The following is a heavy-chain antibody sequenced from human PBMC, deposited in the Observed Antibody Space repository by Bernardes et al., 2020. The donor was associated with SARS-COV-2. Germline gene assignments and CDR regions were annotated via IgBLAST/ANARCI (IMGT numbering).Heavy chain of an antibody. Sequence: GGSLRLSCAASGFTFSSYWMHWVRQAPGKGLVWVSRINSDGSSTSYADSVKGRFTISRDNAKNTLYLQMNSLRAEDTAVYYCARVSDYGYYYYYYGMDVWGQGTTVTVSS. V-gene: IGHV3-74*01. D-gene: IGHD4-17*01. J-gene: IGHJ6*02. CDR2: INSDGSST. CDR1: GFTFSSYW. CDR3: ARVSDYGYYYYYYGMDV.